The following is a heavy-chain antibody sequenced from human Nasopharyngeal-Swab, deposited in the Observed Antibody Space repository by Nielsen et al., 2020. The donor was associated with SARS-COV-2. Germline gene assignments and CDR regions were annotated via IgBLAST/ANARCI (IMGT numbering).Heavy chain of an antibody. CDR1: GFTFDDYA. Sequence: SLKISCAASGFTFDDYAMHWARQAPGKGLEWVSGISWNSGSIGYADSVKGRFTISRDNAKNSLYLQMNSLRAEDTALYYCAKDLAVAGTGYWGQGTLVTVSS. J-gene: IGHJ4*02. CDR3: AKDLAVAGTGY. D-gene: IGHD6-19*01. CDR2: ISWNSGSI. V-gene: IGHV3-9*01.